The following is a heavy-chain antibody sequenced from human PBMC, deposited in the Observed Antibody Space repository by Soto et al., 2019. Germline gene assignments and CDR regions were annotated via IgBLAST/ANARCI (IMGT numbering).Heavy chain of an antibody. D-gene: IGHD5-12*01. CDR2: ISYDGNTK. J-gene: IGHJ4*02. V-gene: IGHV3-30-3*01. CDR1: GFFSGAYP. Sequence: QVQLVESGGGVVQPGRSWSPSGAASGFFSGAYPIRGSRQAPAKGLGWVAVISYDGNTKYYADSVKGRFTVSRDNSKNTLYVQMNNLSAEDTAMYYCAKETSAYEIDYWGQGTLVTVSS. CDR3: AKETSAYEIDY.